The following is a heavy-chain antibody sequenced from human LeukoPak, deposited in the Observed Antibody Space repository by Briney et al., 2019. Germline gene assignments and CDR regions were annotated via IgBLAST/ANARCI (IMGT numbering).Heavy chain of an antibody. CDR3: ARVSLDGYNRH. CDR2: INPSGGST. CDR1: GYTFSNYY. Sequence: ASVKVSCKTSGYTFSNYYMHWVRQAPGQGLEWMGIINPSGGSTSYAQKFQGRVTMTRDMSTSTVYMELSSLRSEDTAVYYCARVSLDGYNRHWGQGTLVTVSS. V-gene: IGHV1-46*01. J-gene: IGHJ4*02. D-gene: IGHD5-24*01.